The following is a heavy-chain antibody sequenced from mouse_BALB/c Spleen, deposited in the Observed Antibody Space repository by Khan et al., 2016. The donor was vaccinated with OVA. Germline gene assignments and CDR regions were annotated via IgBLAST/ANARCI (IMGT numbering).Heavy chain of an antibody. CDR3: TRLYYYGTSDY. D-gene: IGHD1-1*01. CDR1: GFDFSRYW. CDR2: INPDSSTI. J-gene: IGHJ2*01. V-gene: IGHV4-1*02. Sequence: EVKLLESGGGLVQPGGSLKLSCAASGFDFSRYWMSWVRQAPGKGLEWIGEINPDSSTINYTPSLRDRFIISRDNAKNTLYLQMSKVRSEDTALYYCTRLYYYGTSDYWGQGTTLTVSS.